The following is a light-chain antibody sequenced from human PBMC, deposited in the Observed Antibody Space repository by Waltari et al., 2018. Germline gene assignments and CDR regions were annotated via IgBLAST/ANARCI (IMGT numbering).Light chain of an antibody. CDR1: QGVSTY. J-gene: IGKJ2*01. CDR3: QQSYSTPYT. Sequence: AIRMTQSPSPLSPSIETRVTTSCRASQGVSTYLAWYQQKPGKAPSLLIHAASTLQTGVPSRFSGSGTGTDFTLTISSLQPEDFATYYCQQSYSTPYTFGQGTNLDI. CDR2: AAS. V-gene: IGKV1-8*01.